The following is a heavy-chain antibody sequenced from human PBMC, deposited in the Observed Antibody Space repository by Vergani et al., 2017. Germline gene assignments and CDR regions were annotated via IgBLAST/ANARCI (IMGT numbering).Heavy chain of an antibody. CDR3: ASENLGYCSSTICYLFDY. CDR1: GGSFSGYY. V-gene: IGHV4-59*10. D-gene: IGHD2-2*01. J-gene: IGHJ4*02. CDR2: IYTSGST. Sequence: QVQLQQWGAGLLKPSETLSLTCAVYGGSFSGYYWSWIRQPSGKGLEWIGSIYTSGSTNYNHSLKSRVTMSVDTSKNQFSLKLSSVTAADSAVYYCASENLGYCSSTICYLFDYWCQGTLVTVSS.